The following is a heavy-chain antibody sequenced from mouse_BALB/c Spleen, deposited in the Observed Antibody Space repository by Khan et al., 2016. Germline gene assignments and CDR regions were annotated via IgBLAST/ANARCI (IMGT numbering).Heavy chain of an antibody. J-gene: IGHJ4*01. V-gene: IGHV14-3*02. CDR3: ARSSYDYDAMDY. D-gene: IGHD6-1*01. CDR1: GFNIKDTY. CDR2: IDPANGNT. Sequence: VQLKQSGAEFVKPGASVKLSCTASGFNIKDTYMHWVKQRPEQGLEWIGRIDPANGNTKYDPKFQGKATITADTSSNTAYLQLSSLTSEDTAVYYCARSSYDYDAMDYWGQGISVTVSS.